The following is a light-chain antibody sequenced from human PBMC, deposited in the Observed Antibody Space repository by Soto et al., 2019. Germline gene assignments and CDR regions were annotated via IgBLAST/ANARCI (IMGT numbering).Light chain of an antibody. V-gene: IGKV1-39*01. CDR2: GAS. CDR3: QQSYSTLALT. J-gene: IGKJ4*01. Sequence: DIQMTQSPSSLSASVGDRVTITCRASQSISSYLNWYQQKPGKAPKLLIDGASSLQSGVPSRFSGSGSGTDFTLTISSLQPEDFATYYCQQSYSTLALTFGGGTKVEIK. CDR1: QSISSY.